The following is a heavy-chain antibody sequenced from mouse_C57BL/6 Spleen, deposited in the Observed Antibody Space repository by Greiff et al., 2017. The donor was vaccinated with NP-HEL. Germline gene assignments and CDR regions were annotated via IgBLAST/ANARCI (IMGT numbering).Heavy chain of an antibody. V-gene: IGHV14-4*01. J-gene: IGHJ2*01. CDR3: TEAYYSNYDFDY. D-gene: IGHD2-5*01. Sequence: EVQLQQSGAELVRPGASVKLSCTASGFNIKDDYMHWVKQRPEQGLEWIGWIDPENGDTEYASKFQGKATITAETSSNTAYLQISSLTSEDTAVYYCTEAYYSNYDFDYWGQGTTLTVSS. CDR2: IDPENGDT. CDR1: GFNIKDDY.